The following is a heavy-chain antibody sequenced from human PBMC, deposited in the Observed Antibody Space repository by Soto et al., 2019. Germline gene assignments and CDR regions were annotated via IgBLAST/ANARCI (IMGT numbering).Heavy chain of an antibody. V-gene: IGHV1-18*01. CDR3: AMGFRDGSWPLDY. D-gene: IGHD6-13*01. CDR1: GYTFTSYG. J-gene: IGHJ4*02. Sequence: ASVKVSGKASGYTFTSYGISWVRQAPGQGLERMGWISAYNGNTNYAQKLQGRVTMTTDTSTSTAYMELRSLRSDDTALYYCAMGFRDGSWPLDYWGQGTLVTVSS. CDR2: ISAYNGNT.